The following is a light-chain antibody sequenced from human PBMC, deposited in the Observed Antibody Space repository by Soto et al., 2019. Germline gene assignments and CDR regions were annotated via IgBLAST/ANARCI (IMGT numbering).Light chain of an antibody. CDR3: KQSKSFPLT. V-gene: IGKV1-12*01. CDR2: AAS. Sequence: DIQMTQSPSSLSASVGDRVTITCRASQGIDRWLAWYQQNPGKAPKVLSYAASSWRSGVPSRFSGSGSGTDFSLTSSSLQPEDLATYYCKQSKSFPLTVGGGTKVEIK. CDR1: QGIDRW. J-gene: IGKJ4*01.